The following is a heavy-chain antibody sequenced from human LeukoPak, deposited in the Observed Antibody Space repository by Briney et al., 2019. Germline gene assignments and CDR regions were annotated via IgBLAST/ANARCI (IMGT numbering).Heavy chain of an antibody. V-gene: IGHV3-30*04. J-gene: IGHJ5*02. D-gene: IGHD2-2*02. CDR3: ARRSVPAAIGSWFDP. CDR1: GFTFSSYA. Sequence: PGRSLRLSCAASGFTFSSYAMHWVRQAPGKGLEWVAVISYDGSNKYYADSVKGRFTISRDNSKNTLYQQMNSLRAEDTAVYYCARRSVPAAIGSWFDPWGQGTLVTVSS. CDR2: ISYDGSNK.